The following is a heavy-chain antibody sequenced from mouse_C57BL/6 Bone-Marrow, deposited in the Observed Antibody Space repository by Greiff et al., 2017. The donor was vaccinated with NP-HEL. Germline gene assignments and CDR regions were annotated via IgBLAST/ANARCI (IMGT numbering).Heavy chain of an antibody. CDR2: FYPYNDDT. Sequence: QVQLKESGAELAKPGASVKMSCKASGYTFTTYSIEWMKQNPGQSLEWIGNFYPYNDDTKYNEKFKGKATLTVEESSNTVYLGLSRKTSDESAVYYCSRLADIWYCDVWGTGTTVTVSS. CDR1: GYTFTTYS. CDR3: SRLADIWYCDV. V-gene: IGHV1-47*01. J-gene: IGHJ1*03.